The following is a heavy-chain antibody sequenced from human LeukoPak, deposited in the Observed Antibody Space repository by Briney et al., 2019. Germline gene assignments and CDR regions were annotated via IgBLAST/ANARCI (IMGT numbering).Heavy chain of an antibody. Sequence: SETLSLTCTVSGGSISSYYWGWIRQPPGKGLEWIGYIYYNGSTNYNPSLKSRVTISVDTSKNQFSLKLSSVTAADTAVYYCARGVYDSSGYYLYWGQGTLVTVSS. CDR3: ARGVYDSSGYYLY. J-gene: IGHJ4*02. CDR2: IYYNGST. V-gene: IGHV4-59*01. D-gene: IGHD3-22*01. CDR1: GGSISSYY.